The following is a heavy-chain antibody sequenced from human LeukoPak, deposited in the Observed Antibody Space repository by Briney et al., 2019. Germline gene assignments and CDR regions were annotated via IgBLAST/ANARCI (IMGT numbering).Heavy chain of an antibody. D-gene: IGHD6-13*01. J-gene: IGHJ4*02. CDR1: GYIFTSYD. V-gene: IGHV1-8*01. CDR2: MNPDSGNT. CDR3: AAAGRDFDY. Sequence: ASVKVSCKASGYIFTSYDINWVRQATGQGLEWMGYMNPDSGNTEYAQKFQGRVTITRNTSISTAYMELSSLRSDDTAVYYCAAAGRDFDYWGQGTLVTVSS.